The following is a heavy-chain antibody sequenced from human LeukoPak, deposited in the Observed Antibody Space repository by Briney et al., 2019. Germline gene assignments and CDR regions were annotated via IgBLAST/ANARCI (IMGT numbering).Heavy chain of an antibody. CDR2: IIHSGGT. CDR3: ARKRGYCSSTSCYKPGIAAAGTRGRWFDP. J-gene: IGHJ5*02. CDR1: GGSFSGYY. D-gene: IGHD2-2*02. V-gene: IGHV4-34*12. Sequence: PSETLSLTCAVYGGSFSGYYWSWIRQPPGKGRRWIGEIIHSGGTNTTPPLKSRVTISVDTSKNQFSLKLSSVTAADTAVYYCARKRGYCSSTSCYKPGIAAAGTRGRWFDPWGQGTLVTVSS.